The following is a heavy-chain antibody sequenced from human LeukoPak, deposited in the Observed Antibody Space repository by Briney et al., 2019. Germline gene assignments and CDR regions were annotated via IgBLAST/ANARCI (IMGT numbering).Heavy chain of an antibody. V-gene: IGHV3-21*04. D-gene: IGHD2-21*02. CDR3: ARSPCGGDCYGSVSFDN. J-gene: IGHJ4*02. CDR1: GFTFSSYS. Sequence: GGSLRLSCAASGFTFSSYSMNWVRQAPGKGLEWVSSISSSSSYIYYADSLKGRFTISRDNAKNSLYLQMNSLRAEDTAVYYCARSPCGGDCYGSVSFDNWGQGTLVTVSS. CDR2: ISSSSSYI.